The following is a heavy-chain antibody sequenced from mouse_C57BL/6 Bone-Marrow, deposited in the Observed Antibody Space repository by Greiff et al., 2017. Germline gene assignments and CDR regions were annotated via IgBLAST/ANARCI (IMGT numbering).Heavy chain of an antibody. V-gene: IGHV14-3*01. CDR3: ARSRYYGSSYRLAWFAY. D-gene: IGHD1-1*01. CDR1: GFNIKNTY. Sequence: EVQLQQSVAELVRPGASVKLSCTASGFNIKNTYMHWVKQRPEQGLEWIGRIDPANGNTKYAPKFQGKATITADTSSNTAYLQLSSLTSEDTAIYYCARSRYYGSSYRLAWFAYWGQGTLVTVSA. CDR2: IDPANGNT. J-gene: IGHJ3*01.